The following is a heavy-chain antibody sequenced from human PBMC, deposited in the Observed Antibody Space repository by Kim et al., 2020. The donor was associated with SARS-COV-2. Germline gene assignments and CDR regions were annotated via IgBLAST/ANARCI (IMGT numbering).Heavy chain of an antibody. CDR1: GGTFSSYA. D-gene: IGHD3-22*01. CDR3: ARYPYSSGYHKEYVFDY. V-gene: IGHV1-69*13. J-gene: IGHJ4*02. CDR2: IIPIFGTA. Sequence: SVKVSCKVSGGTFSSYAISWVRQAPGQGLEWMGGIIPIFGTANYAQKFQGRVTITADESTSTAYMELSSLRSEDTAVYYCARYPYSSGYHKEYVFDYWGQGTLVTVSS.